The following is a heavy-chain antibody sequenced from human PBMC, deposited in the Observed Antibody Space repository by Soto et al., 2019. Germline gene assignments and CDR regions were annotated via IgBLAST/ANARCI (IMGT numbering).Heavy chain of an antibody. CDR2: INHSGST. Sequence: QVQLQQWGAGLLKPSETLSLTCAVYGGSFSGYYWTWIRQTPGTGLEWIGEINHSGSTNYNPSLKSRVTISVDTSKNQFSLKLTSVTAADTAVYYCARDKITGLFAHWGQGTLVTVSS. D-gene: IGHD2-8*02. CDR1: GGSFSGYY. CDR3: ARDKITGLFAH. V-gene: IGHV4-34*01. J-gene: IGHJ4*02.